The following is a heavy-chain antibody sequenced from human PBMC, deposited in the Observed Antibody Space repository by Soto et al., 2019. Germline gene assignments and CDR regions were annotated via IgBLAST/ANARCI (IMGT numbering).Heavy chain of an antibody. CDR1: GFSLSDVTMS. CDR2: IFSNGEK. CDR3: ARQIAVAGTKYLDY. V-gene: IGHV2-26*01. D-gene: IGHD6-19*01. J-gene: IGHJ4*02. Sequence: QVTLKESGPVLVKATETLTLTCTVSGFSLSDVTMSVSWIRQPPGKALEWLAHIFSNGEKSHSTSLRSRLTISKATSKSQVVLTMTNMDPVDTAAFYCARQIAVAGTKYLDYWGQGTLVTVSS.